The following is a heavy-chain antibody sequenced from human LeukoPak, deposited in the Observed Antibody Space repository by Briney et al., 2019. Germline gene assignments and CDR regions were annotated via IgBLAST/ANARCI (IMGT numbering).Heavy chain of an antibody. CDR1: GGTFSSYA. D-gene: IGHD6-13*01. CDR2: IIPILGIA. V-gene: IGHV1-69*04. Sequence: GASVKVSCKASGGTFSSYAISWVRQAPGQGLEWMGRIIPILGIANYAQKFQGRVTITADKSTSTAYMELSSLRSEDTAVYYCARDLGSSTPFYFDYWGLGTLVTVSS. J-gene: IGHJ4*02. CDR3: ARDLGSSTPFYFDY.